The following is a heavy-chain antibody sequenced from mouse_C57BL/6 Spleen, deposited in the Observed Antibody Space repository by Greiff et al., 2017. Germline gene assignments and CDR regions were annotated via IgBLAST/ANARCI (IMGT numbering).Heavy chain of an antibody. J-gene: IGHJ2*01. Sequence: QVQLQQPGAGLVRPGSSVKLSCKASGYTFTSYWMHWVKQRPIQGLEWIGNIDPSDSETHYNQKFKDKATLTVDKSSSTAYMQLSSLTSEDSAVYYCARGAGYGNYLDYWGQGTTLTVSS. D-gene: IGHD2-1*01. CDR3: ARGAGYGNYLDY. V-gene: IGHV1-52*01. CDR1: GYTFTSYW. CDR2: IDPSDSET.